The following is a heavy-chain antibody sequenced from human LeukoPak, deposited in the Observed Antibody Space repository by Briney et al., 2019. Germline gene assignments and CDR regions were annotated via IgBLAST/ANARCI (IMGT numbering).Heavy chain of an antibody. V-gene: IGHV3-74*01. Sequence: GGSLRLSCVASGFPFSPYWMNWVRQAPGKGLAWVSRIKGDGTSTTYADSVKGRFTISRDSAKNTLYLQMNSLRAEDTAVYYCARSDWFDPWGQGTLVTVSS. CDR3: ARSDWFDP. J-gene: IGHJ5*02. CDR1: GFPFSPYW. CDR2: IKGDGTST.